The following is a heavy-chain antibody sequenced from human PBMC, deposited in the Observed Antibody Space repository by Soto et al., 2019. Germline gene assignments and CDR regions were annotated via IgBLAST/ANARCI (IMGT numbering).Heavy chain of an antibody. CDR2: SHQSGNT. J-gene: IGHJ4*02. D-gene: IGHD6-25*01. Sequence: QVQLQESGPGLVKPSGTLSLTCAVSGVSISSHDWWTWVRQPPGKGLEWIGESHQSGNTNYNSSLESRVTTSLDKSTNQLSLQLSSVTVADTAVYYCATRASGRLYWGQGTLVTGSS. CDR3: ATRASGRLY. V-gene: IGHV4-4*02. CDR1: GVSISSHDW.